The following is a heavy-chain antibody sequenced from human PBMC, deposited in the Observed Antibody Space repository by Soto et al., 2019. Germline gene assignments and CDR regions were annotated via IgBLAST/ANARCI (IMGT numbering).Heavy chain of an antibody. CDR3: ARVVGVSPVANV. V-gene: IGHV4-39*01. Sequence: ETLSLTCPVSACAINTNTDYGGWVRQPPGKGLEWIGSVFYDGTTYYSPSLKSRVSISLATSRTQFSLKLSSVGAADTAVYYCARVVGVSPVANVWGQGTLVTLSS. CDR2: VFYDGTT. J-gene: IGHJ4*02. D-gene: IGHD2-2*01. CDR1: ACAINTNTDY.